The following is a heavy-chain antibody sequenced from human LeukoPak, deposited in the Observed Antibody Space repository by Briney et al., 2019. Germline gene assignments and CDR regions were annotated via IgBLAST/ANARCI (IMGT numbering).Heavy chain of an antibody. CDR3: ARWVVDAAMVDD. CDR2: IYRSGYT. CDR1: GYSINSGYY. Sequence: SETLSLTCAVSGYSINSGYYWGWLRQPPEKRLEWIGNIYRSGYTYYTSSLKSRVTILVDTSTNHFSLKLWFLTAADTAVYYCARWVVDAAMVDDWGQGTLVTVSS. J-gene: IGHJ4*02. V-gene: IGHV4-38-2*01. D-gene: IGHD5-18*01.